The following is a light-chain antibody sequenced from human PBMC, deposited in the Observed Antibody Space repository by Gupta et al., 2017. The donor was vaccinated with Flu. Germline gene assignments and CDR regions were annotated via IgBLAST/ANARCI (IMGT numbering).Light chain of an antibody. J-gene: IGLJ2*01. CDR1: SSDIGTYNY. Sequence: QSALTQPASVSGSPGQSINISCTGTSSDIGTYNYVSWYQQYPGRAPKLMIYDVRNRPSGISDRFSGSKSGNTASLTISGLQAEDEADYYCSSYSATGALALFCGGTKVTVL. CDR3: SSYSATGALAL. CDR2: DVR. V-gene: IGLV2-14*03.